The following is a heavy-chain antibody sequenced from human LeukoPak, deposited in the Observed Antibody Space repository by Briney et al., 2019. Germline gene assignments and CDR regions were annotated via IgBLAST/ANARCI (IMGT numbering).Heavy chain of an antibody. CDR1: GYTFTGYY. CDR3: ARGITMIVVVTDYFDY. CDR2: INPSGGST. Sequence: ASVKVSCKASGYTFTGYYMHWVRQAPGQGLEWMGIINPSGGSTSYAQKFQGRVTMTRDTSTSTVYMELSSLRSEDTAVYYCARGITMIVVVTDYFDYWGQGTLVTVSS. D-gene: IGHD3-22*01. J-gene: IGHJ4*02. V-gene: IGHV1-46*01.